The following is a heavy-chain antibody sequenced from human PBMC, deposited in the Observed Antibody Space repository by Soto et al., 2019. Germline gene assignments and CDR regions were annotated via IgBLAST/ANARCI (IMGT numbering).Heavy chain of an antibody. CDR2: ISASSGYT. D-gene: IGHD2-2*01. CDR3: ANGGSRDWFDP. J-gene: IGHJ5*02. V-gene: IGHV3-23*01. CDR1: GFTFSSYA. Sequence: EVQLLESGGGLVQPGGSLRLSCVDSGFTFSSYAMSWVRQAPGKGLEWVSTISASSGYTYYADSVKGRFTISRDNSKNTLYLQMNSLRADDTAVYSCANGGSRDWFDPWGQGTLVTVSS.